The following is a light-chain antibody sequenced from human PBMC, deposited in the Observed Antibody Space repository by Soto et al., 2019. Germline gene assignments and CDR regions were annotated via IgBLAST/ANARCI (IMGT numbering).Light chain of an antibody. V-gene: IGLV1-40*01. CDR2: GNS. CDR1: SSNIGAGYD. Sequence: QSVLTQPPSVSGAPGQRGTISCTGSSSNIGAGYDVHWYQQLPGTAPKLLIYGNSNRPSGVPDRFSGSKSGTSASLAITGLQAEDEADYCCQSYDSSLSGDVFGPGTKVTVL. CDR3: QSYDSSLSGDV. J-gene: IGLJ1*01.